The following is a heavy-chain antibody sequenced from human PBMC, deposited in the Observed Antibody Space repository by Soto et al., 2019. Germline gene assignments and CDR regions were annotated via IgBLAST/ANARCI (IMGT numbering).Heavy chain of an antibody. CDR1: GASVSHGY. D-gene: IGHD4-17*01. CDR3: ARVYGDYVGVYFDY. CDR2: MYFGGSF. V-gene: IGHV4-59*08. Sequence: SETLSLTCNVSGASVSHGYWSWIRQPPGKGPEWIGFMYFGGSFNYNPSLTSRATISVDTFKNQFSLKLSSVTAADTAVYYCARVYGDYVGVYFDYWGQGTLVTVSS. J-gene: IGHJ4*02.